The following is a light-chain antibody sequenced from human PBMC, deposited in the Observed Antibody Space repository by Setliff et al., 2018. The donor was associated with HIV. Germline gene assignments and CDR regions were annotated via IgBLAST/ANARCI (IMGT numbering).Light chain of an antibody. V-gene: IGLV2-14*01. CDR2: EVT. CDR1: TSDVGGYNY. Sequence: HSALTQPASVSGSPGQSITISCTGTTSDVGGYNYVSWYQHHPGKAPKVLIYEVTYRPSGVSNRFSGSKSGNTASLTISGLQAEDEADYYCTSYTASNTLVFGGGTKVTVL. J-gene: IGLJ3*02. CDR3: TSYTASNTLV.